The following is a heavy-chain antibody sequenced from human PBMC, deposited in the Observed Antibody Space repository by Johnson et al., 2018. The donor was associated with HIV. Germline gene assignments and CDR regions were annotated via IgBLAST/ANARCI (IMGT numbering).Heavy chain of an antibody. CDR3: AKGAAYCGVGCRSPL. Sequence: QVQLVESGGGVVQPGRSLRLSCAASGFTFGDYAMSWVRQAPGKGLEWVAFIRFDGSIEYQRDSVKGRFSISRDNSKKTMYLQMNSLRADDTAVYYCAKGAAYCGVGCRSPLWGQGTMVTVSS. J-gene: IGHJ3*01. CDR1: GFTFGDYA. D-gene: IGHD2-21*02. CDR2: IRFDGSIE. V-gene: IGHV3-30*02.